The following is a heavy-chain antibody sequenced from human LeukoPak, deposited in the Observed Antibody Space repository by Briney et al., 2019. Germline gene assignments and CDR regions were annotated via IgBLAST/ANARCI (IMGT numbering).Heavy chain of an antibody. Sequence: ASVKVSCKASGCTFSSYAISWVRQAPGQGLEWMGGIIPIFGTANYAQKFQGRVTITADESTSTAYMELSSLRSEDTAVYYCARQWLVPQYYFDYWGQGTLVTVSS. V-gene: IGHV1-69*13. CDR3: ARQWLVPQYYFDY. CDR1: GCTFSSYA. J-gene: IGHJ4*02. D-gene: IGHD3-22*01. CDR2: IIPIFGTA.